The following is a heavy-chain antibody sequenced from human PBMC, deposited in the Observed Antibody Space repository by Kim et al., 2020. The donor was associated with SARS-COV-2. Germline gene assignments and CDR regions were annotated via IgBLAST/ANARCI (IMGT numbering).Heavy chain of an antibody. CDR2: VDHSGTT. V-gene: IGHV4-4*02. J-gene: IGHJ5*02. Sequence: SETLSLTCVVSGASISSSSCWSWVRQPPGKGLEWIGEVDHSGTTSYNVSLKNRVSISVDKSKNQFSLRLTSVSAADTAVYYCARGVSSAWTLRAWFDPCGQGSLLTAS. CDR1: GASISSSSC. D-gene: IGHD3-22*01. CDR3: ARGVSSAWTLRAWFDP.